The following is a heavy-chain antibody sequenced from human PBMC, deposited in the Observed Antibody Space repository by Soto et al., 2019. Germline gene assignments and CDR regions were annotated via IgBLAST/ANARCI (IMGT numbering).Heavy chain of an antibody. CDR2: INTDGSST. CDR1: GFSFSSYW. CDR3: ARSPGGYYID. V-gene: IGHV3-74*01. D-gene: IGHD3-9*01. Sequence: EMQLVESGGGLVQPGGSLRLSCADSGFSFSSYWMHWVRQGPGQGLVWVSRINTDGSSTNYADSVKGRFTISRDNAKNTVYLQMTSLRAEDTGVYYCARSPGGYYIDWGQGTMVTVSS. J-gene: IGHJ3*01.